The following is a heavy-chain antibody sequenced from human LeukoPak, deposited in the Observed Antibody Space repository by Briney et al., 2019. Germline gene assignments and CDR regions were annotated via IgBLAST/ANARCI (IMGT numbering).Heavy chain of an antibody. V-gene: IGHV5-51*01. J-gene: IGHJ4*02. CDR1: GYSFTSYW. CDR2: IYPGDSDT. D-gene: IGHD2-15*01. Sequence: GESLQISCEGSGYSFTSYWVGWVRQLPGKGLEWMGIIYPGDSDTRYSPSFQGQVTISADKSISTAYLQWSSLKASDTAMYYCAKIGYCSGGSCYSGPLDYWGQGTLVTVSS. CDR3: AKIGYCSGGSCYSGPLDY.